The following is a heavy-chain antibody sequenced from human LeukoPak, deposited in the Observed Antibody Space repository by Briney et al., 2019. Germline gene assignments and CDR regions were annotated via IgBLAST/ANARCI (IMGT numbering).Heavy chain of an antibody. CDR2: INDIGDST. Sequence: PGGSLRLSCAASGFTFSSYAMNWVRQAPGKGLEWVSTINDIGDSTYYADSVRGRFTISRDKSKNTLHLQLNSLRTEDTALYYCIQGFYSDSWGQGTLVTVSS. CDR3: IQGFYSDS. CDR1: GFTFSSYA. V-gene: IGHV3-23*01. J-gene: IGHJ4*02.